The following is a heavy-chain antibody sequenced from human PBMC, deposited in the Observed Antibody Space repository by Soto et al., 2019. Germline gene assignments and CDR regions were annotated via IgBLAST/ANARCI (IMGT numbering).Heavy chain of an antibody. V-gene: IGHV3-72*01. CDR1: GFTFSDHY. CDR2: TRNKANSYTT. J-gene: IGHJ4*02. D-gene: IGHD3-16*01. Sequence: HPGGSLRLSCAASGFTFSDHYMDWVRQTPGKGLEWVGRTRNKANSYTTEYAASVKGRFTISRDDSKNSLYLQMNSLKTEDTAVYYCARVPNPRGTYQFDFWGQGTLVTVSS. CDR3: ARVPNPRGTYQFDF.